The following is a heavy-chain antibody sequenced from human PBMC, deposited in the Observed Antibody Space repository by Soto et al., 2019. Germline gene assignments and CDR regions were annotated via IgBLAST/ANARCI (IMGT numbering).Heavy chain of an antibody. Sequence: PSETLSLTCTVSGGSISSGGYYWSWIRQHPGKGLEWIGYIYYSGSTFYNPSLQSRVALSVDTSKNQFSLKLNSVTATDTAMYYCARGRLGQLSLTSSFDYWGQGTLVTVSS. V-gene: IGHV4-31*03. D-gene: IGHD3-16*02. CDR3: ARGRLGQLSLTSSFDY. CDR1: GGSISSGGYY. CDR2: IYYSGST. J-gene: IGHJ4*02.